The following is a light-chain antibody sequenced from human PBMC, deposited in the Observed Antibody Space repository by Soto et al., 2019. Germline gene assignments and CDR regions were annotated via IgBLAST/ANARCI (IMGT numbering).Light chain of an antibody. Sequence: DIPMTQSPSSMSASVGDRVTITGRASQSISAYLNWYQQKPGKAPKLLIYAASSLQSGVPSRFSGSGSGTDFTLTISSLQPEDFATYYCQESYSTPSVTFGPGTKVDIK. CDR3: QESYSTPSVT. J-gene: IGKJ3*01. CDR1: QSISAY. CDR2: AAS. V-gene: IGKV1-39*01.